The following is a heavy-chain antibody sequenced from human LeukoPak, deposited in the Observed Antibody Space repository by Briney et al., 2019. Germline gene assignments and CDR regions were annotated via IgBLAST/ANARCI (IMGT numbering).Heavy chain of an antibody. CDR2: VYYSGGT. J-gene: IGHJ5*02. D-gene: IGHD3-16*01. V-gene: IGHV4-39*07. CDR3: AREVMRYQHMSWFDP. Sequence: SETLSLTCIVSGTSVSSSSYSWGWIRQLPGKGLEWIGNVYYSGGTYYNPSLKSRVSLSVDTSKNHLSLRLSSVTAADTAVYYCAREVMRYQHMSWFDPWGQGALVIVSS. CDR1: GTSVSSSSYS.